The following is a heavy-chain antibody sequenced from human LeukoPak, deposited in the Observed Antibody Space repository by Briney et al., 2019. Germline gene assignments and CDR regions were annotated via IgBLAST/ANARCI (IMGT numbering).Heavy chain of an antibody. CDR1: GYTFTTYD. Sequence: ASVKVSCKASGYTFTTYDINWVRQATGQGLEWMGWMNPNSGNTGYAQKFQGRVTITRNTSISTAYMELSSLRSEDTAVYYCATDLRQQLPVGYWGQGTLVTVSS. CDR2: MNPNSGNT. CDR3: ATDLRQQLPVGY. D-gene: IGHD6-13*01. J-gene: IGHJ4*02. V-gene: IGHV1-8*03.